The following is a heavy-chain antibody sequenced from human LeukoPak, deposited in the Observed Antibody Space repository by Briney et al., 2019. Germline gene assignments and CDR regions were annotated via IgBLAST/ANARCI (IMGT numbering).Heavy chain of an antibody. CDR2: IGGSGTTI. Sequence: GGSLRLSCAASGFTFSDYPMTWVRQAPRKGLEWVSYIGGSGTTIYYAESVKGRFTISRDNAKKSLFLQMNSLRVEDTAIYYCARDMRITGADDYWGQGTLVTVSS. CDR3: ARDMRITGADDY. D-gene: IGHD1-26*01. CDR1: GFTFSDYP. V-gene: IGHV3-48*03. J-gene: IGHJ4*02.